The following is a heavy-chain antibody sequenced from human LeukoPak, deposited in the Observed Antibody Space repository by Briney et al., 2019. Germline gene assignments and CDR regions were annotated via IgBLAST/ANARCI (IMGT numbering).Heavy chain of an antibody. D-gene: IGHD3-10*01. CDR3: AKTASLWFGELLTPSDY. V-gene: IGHV3-23*01. CDR1: GFTFSNYA. Sequence: GGSLRLSCAASGFTFSNYAMSWVRQAPGKGLEWVSAISGSGDNTYYADSVKGRFTVSRDNSKNTLYLQMNSLRTEDTAVYYCAKTASLWFGELLTPSDYWGQGTLVTVSS. J-gene: IGHJ4*02. CDR2: ISGSGDNT.